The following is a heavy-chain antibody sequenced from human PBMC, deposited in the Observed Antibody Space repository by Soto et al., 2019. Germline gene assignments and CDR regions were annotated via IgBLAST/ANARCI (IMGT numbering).Heavy chain of an antibody. CDR1: GFSLSTSGVG. D-gene: IGHD6-19*01. V-gene: IGHV2-5*02. CDR2: IYWDDDK. CDR3: AHSRQDSSGWYRDYFDY. Sequence: SGPTLVNPTQTLTLTCTFSGFSLSTSGVGVGWIRQPPGKALEWLALIYWDDDKRYSPSLKSRLTITKDTSKNQVVLTMTNMDPGDTATYYCAHSRQDSSGWYRDYFDYWGQGTLVTVSS. J-gene: IGHJ4*02.